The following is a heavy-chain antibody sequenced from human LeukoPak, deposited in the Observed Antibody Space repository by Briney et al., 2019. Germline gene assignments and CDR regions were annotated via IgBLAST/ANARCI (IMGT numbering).Heavy chain of an antibody. CDR1: GYTFRNYG. J-gene: IGHJ5*02. D-gene: IGHD6-13*01. CDR3: ARVIRIAAAGTTWFDP. Sequence: ASVKVSCKASGYTFRNYGITWVRQAPGQGLEWMGGIIPIFGTANYAQKFQGRVTITTDESTSTAYMELSSLRSEDTAAYYCARVIRIAAAGTTWFDPWGQGTLVTVSS. CDR2: IIPIFGTA. V-gene: IGHV1-69*05.